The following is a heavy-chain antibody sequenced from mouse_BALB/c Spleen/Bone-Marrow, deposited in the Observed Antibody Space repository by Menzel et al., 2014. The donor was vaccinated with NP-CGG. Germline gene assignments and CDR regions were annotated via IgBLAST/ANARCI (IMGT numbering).Heavy chain of an antibody. CDR1: GDSFTSGY. CDR2: ISYSGST. J-gene: IGHJ1*01. CDR3: ARRGYDKHFDV. V-gene: IGHV3-8*02. Sequence: EVQLVESGPSLVKPSQTLSLSCSVTGDSFTSGYWNWIRKFHGSKLEYMGHISYSGSTYYNPSLKSRISITRDTSKTQFYLQLNSVTTEDAASYYCARRGYDKHFDVWGAGTTVTVSS. D-gene: IGHD2-3*01.